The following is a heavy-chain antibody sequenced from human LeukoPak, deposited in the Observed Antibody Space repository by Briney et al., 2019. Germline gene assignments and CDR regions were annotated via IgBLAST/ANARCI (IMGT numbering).Heavy chain of an antibody. D-gene: IGHD6-19*01. CDR2: IYTSGST. CDR1: GGSISSYY. V-gene: IGHV4-4*07. CDR3: ARDGSSGWYRYFDY. J-gene: IGHJ4*02. Sequence: LETLSLTCTVSGGSISSYYWSWIRQPAGKGLEWIGRIYTSGSTNYNPSLKSRVTMSVDTSKNQFSLKLSSVTAADTAVYYCARDGSSGWYRYFDYWGQGTLVTVSS.